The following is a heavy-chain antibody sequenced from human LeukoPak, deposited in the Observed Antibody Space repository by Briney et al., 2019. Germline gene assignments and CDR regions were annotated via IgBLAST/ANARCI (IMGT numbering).Heavy chain of an antibody. D-gene: IGHD3-10*01. Sequence: SETLSLTCAISGGSISNYYWTWIRQPPGKGLEWIGYIYYSGSTKYNPSRNSRVTMSIDTSRNQFSLKVNSVPAADTAVYYCARRRAVPGHYYFDYWGQGILVTVSS. J-gene: IGHJ4*02. CDR1: GGSISNYY. V-gene: IGHV4-59*08. CDR3: ARRRAVPGHYYFDY. CDR2: IYYSGST.